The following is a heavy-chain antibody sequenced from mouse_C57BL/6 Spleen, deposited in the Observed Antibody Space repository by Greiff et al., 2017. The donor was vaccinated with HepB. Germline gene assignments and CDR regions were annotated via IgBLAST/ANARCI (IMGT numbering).Heavy chain of an antibody. D-gene: IGHD4-1*01. CDR1: GFTFSSYA. J-gene: IGHJ4*01. V-gene: IGHV5-4*01. CDR2: ISDGGSYT. CDR3: ARDIWDPYAMDY. Sequence: EVKLVESGGGLVKPGGSLKLSCAASGFTFSSYAMSWVRQTPEKRLEWVATISDGGSYTYYPDNVKGRFTISRDNAKNNLYLQMSHLKSEDTAMYYCARDIWDPYAMDYWGQGTSVTVSS.